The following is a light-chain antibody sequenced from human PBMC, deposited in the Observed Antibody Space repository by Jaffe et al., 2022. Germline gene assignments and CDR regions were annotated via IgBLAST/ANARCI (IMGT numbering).Light chain of an antibody. CDR1: SSDVGNYNL. J-gene: IGLJ1*01. Sequence: QSALTQPASVSGSPGQSITISCTGTSSDVGNYNLVSWYQHHPGKAPKLMIYDVSNRPSGVSNRFSGSKSGNTASLTISGLQAGDEADYYCCSYAGSTSYVFGTGTKVTVL. CDR2: DVS. V-gene: IGLV2-23*02. CDR3: CSYAGSTSYV.